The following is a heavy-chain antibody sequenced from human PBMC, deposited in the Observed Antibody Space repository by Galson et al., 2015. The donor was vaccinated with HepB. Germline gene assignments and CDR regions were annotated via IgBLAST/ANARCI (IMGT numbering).Heavy chain of an antibody. CDR2: IYWDDDK. CDR3: AHSLDYGVDY. Sequence: ALVKPTQPLTLTCTFSGFSLSASGVSVGWIRQPPGKALEWLALIYWDDDKRYSPSLKSRLTIAKDTSKNQVVLTMTNMDPVDTATYYCAHSLDYGVDYWGQGTLVTVSS. D-gene: IGHD4-17*01. J-gene: IGHJ4*02. V-gene: IGHV2-5*02. CDR1: GFSLSASGVS.